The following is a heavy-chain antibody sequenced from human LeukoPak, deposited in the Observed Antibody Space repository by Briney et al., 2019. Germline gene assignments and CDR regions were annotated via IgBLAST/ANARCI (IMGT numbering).Heavy chain of an antibody. J-gene: IGHJ4*02. CDR2: IYGDDST. CDR1: GFIVSKSY. Sequence: SGGSLRLSCEASGFIVSKSYMNWVRQAPGKGLEWVSVIYGDDSTYYADSVKGRFTISRDNSENTLHLEMNNLRHDDTAIYYCARGIHFRNVWHVREWGQGTLLTVSS. CDR3: ARGIHFRNVWHVRE. V-gene: IGHV3-53*05. D-gene: IGHD1-26*01.